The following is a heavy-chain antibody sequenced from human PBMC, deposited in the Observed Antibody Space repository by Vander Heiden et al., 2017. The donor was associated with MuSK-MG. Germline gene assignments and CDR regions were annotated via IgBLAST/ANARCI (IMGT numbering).Heavy chain of an antibody. V-gene: IGHV1-69*06. CDR2: IIPIFGTA. D-gene: IGHD3-10*01. Sequence: QVQLVQSGAEVKKPGSSVKVSCKASGGTFSSYAISWVRQAPGQGLEWMGGIIPIFGTANYAQKFQGRVTITADKSTSTAYMELSSLRSEDTAVYYCARGFGHPNGSGSYRTFDPWGQGTLVTVSS. J-gene: IGHJ5*02. CDR1: GGTFSSYA. CDR3: ARGFGHPNGSGSYRTFDP.